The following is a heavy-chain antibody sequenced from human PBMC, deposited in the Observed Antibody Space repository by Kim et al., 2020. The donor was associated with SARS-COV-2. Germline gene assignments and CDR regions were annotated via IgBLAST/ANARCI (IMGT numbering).Heavy chain of an antibody. CDR3: AAVPSSEMERPGGMDV. CDR2: IVVGSGNT. CDR1: GFTFTSSA. Sequence: SVKVSCKASGFTFTSSAVQWVRQARGQRLEWIGWIVVGSGNTNYAQKFKERVTITRDMSTSTAYMELSSLRSEDTAVYYCAAVPSSEMERPGGMDVWGQGTTVTVSS. D-gene: IGHD6-6*01. J-gene: IGHJ6*02. V-gene: IGHV1-58*01.